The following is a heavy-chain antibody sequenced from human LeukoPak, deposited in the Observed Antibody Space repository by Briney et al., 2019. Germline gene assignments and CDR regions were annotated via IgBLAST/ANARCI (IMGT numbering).Heavy chain of an antibody. V-gene: IGHV3-23*01. J-gene: IGHJ6*03. D-gene: IGHD3-22*01. Sequence: PGGSLRLSCAASGFTFSSYAMSWVRQAPGKGLEWVSAISGSGGSTYYADSVKGRFTISRDNSKNTLYLQMNSLRADDTAVYYCARGNTIKHYDSSGYYYYYYYMDVWGKGTTVTVSS. CDR1: GFTFSSYA. CDR2: ISGSGGST. CDR3: ARGNTIKHYDSSGYYYYYYYMDV.